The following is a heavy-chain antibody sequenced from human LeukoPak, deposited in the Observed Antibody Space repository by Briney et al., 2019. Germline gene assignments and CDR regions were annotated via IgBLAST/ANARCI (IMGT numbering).Heavy chain of an antibody. J-gene: IGHJ4*02. V-gene: IGHV4-34*01. CDR1: GGSFSGYY. D-gene: IGHD2-2*03. CDR3: VDIVVVPAAIIFDY. CDR2: INHSGST. Sequence: KPSETLSLTCAVYGGSFSGYYWSWIRQPPGKGLEWIGEINHSGSTNYNPSLKSRVTISVDTSKNQFSLELSSVTAADTAVYYCVDIVVVPAAIIFDYWGQGTLVTVSS.